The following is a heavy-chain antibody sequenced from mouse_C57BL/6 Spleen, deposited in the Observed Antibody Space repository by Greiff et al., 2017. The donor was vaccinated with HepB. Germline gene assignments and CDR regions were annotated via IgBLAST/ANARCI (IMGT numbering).Heavy chain of an antibody. J-gene: IGHJ4*01. CDR2: IYPGSGNT. V-gene: IGHV1-66*01. CDR1: GYSFTSYY. CDR3: ARGDYAMDY. Sequence: QVQLQQPGAELVKPGASVKISCKASGYSFTSYYIHWVKQRPGQGLEWIGWIYPGSGNTKYNEKFKGKATLTADTSSSTAYMQLSSLTSEDSAVYYCARGDYAMDYWGQGTSVTVSS.